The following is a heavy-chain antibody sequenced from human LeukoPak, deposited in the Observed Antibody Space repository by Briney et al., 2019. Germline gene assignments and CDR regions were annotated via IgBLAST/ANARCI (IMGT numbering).Heavy chain of an antibody. D-gene: IGHD6-13*01. CDR3: ASLGYSSSWYGYYFDY. Sequence: SETMSLTCAVYGGSFSGYYWSWIRQPPGKGLEWMGEINHSGSTNYNPSLKSRVTISVDTSKNQFSLKLSSVTAADTAVYYCASLGYSSSWYGYYFDYWGQGTLVTVSS. CDR2: INHSGST. V-gene: IGHV4-34*01. J-gene: IGHJ4*02. CDR1: GGSFSGYY.